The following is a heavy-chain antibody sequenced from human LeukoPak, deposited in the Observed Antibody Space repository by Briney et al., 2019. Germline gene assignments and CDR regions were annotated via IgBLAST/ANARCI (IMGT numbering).Heavy chain of an antibody. Sequence: PGGSLRLSCAASGFTFRKYWMAWVRQAPGRGLEWVATIAANGNDKDYEDALQGRFTISRDNARNSLSLRIDSLRAEDTAQYYCAREVSFQFDNWGQGALVTVSS. CDR1: GFTFRKYW. J-gene: IGHJ4*02. V-gene: IGHV3-7*03. CDR2: IAANGNDK. CDR3: AREVSFQFDN.